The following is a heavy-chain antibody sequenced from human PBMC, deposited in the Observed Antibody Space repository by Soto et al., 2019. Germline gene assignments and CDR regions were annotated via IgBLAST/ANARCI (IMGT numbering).Heavy chain of an antibody. J-gene: IGHJ4*02. D-gene: IGHD3-10*01. Sequence: AASVNVSCKASGYTFTNYYMHWVRQAPGQGLEWMGWMNPRSGGTKYAQAFQDRVTMTRDASISTAYMEVSSLRSDDTAVYYCASGRASGRYYLLDYCGQGTLVIVSS. CDR2: MNPRSGGT. V-gene: IGHV1-2*02. CDR3: ASGRASGRYYLLDY. CDR1: GYTFTNYY.